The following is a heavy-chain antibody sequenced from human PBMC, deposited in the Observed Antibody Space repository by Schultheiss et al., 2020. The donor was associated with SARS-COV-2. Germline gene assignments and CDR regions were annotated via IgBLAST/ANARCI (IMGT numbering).Heavy chain of an antibody. CDR2: IYYSGST. Sequence: SETLSLTCTVSGGSISSYYWGWIRQPPGKGLEWIGSIYYSGSTYYNPSLKSRVTISVDTSKNQFSLKLSSVTAADTAVYYCARDLSSSWFDPWGQGTLVTVSS. V-gene: IGHV4-39*07. CDR1: GGSISSYY. CDR3: ARDLSSSWFDP. D-gene: IGHD6-13*01. J-gene: IGHJ5*02.